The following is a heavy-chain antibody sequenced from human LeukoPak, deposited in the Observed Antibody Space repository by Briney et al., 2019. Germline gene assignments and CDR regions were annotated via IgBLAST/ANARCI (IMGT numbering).Heavy chain of an antibody. CDR1: GFPFKSYE. CDR2: ISSSGKTI. V-gene: IGHV3-48*03. D-gene: IGHD3-10*01. Sequence: PGGSLGLPFAASGFPFKSYEMNGVRRPPGRALEWVYFISSSGKTIYHADSVKGRFTISRDNGKNSLYLQMNSLRAEDTAVYYCARAREGLLSFGEDFDHWGQGTLVTVSS. CDR3: ARAREGLLSFGEDFDH. J-gene: IGHJ4*02.